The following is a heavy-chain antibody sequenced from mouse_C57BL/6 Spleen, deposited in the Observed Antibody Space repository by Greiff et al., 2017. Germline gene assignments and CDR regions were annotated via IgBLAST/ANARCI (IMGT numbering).Heavy chain of an antibody. Sequence: QVQLQQPGAELVKPGASVKLSCKASGYTFTSYWMQWVKQRPGQGLEWIGEIDPSDSYTNYNQKFKGKATLTVDTSSSTAYMQLSSLTSEDSAVYYCARSKLGDFDYWGQGTTLTVSS. J-gene: IGHJ2*01. CDR1: GYTFTSYW. V-gene: IGHV1-50*01. D-gene: IGHD3-1*01. CDR2: IDPSDSYT. CDR3: ARSKLGDFDY.